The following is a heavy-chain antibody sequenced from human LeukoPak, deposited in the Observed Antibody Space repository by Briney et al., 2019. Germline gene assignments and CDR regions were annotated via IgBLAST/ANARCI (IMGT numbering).Heavy chain of an antibody. CDR3: ARGDLYDGGGRNWFDP. D-gene: IGHD3-16*01. Sequence: SETLSLTCSVSGGSIRNYFWSWIRQPAGKGLEWIGRIYTSGSTDYNPSLKSRVTISFDTSKNQFSLRLTSVTAADTAVYYCARGDLYDGGGRNWFDPWGQGTLVTVSS. CDR1: GGSIRNYF. V-gene: IGHV4-4*07. CDR2: IYTSGST. J-gene: IGHJ5*02.